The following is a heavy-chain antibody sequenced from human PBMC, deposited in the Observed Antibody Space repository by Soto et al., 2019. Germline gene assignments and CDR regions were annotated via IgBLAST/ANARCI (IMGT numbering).Heavy chain of an antibody. Sequence: SETLSLTCTVSGGSISNRGYYWSWIRQHPGKGLEWIGYIYHSGSTNYNPSLKSRATISVETSENQFSLKLSSVTAADTAVYYFARYSSSSYLAPFDYWGQGTLVTVSS. V-gene: IGHV4-31*03. J-gene: IGHJ4*02. CDR1: GGSISNRGYY. D-gene: IGHD6-13*01. CDR3: ARYSSSSYLAPFDY. CDR2: IYHSGST.